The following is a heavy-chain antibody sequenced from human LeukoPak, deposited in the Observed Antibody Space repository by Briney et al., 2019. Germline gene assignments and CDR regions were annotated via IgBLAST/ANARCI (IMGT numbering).Heavy chain of an antibody. V-gene: IGHV4-61*02. CDR2: IYTSGST. J-gene: IGHJ5*02. Sequence: SETLSLTCTVSGGSISSGSYYWSWIRQPAGKGLEWIGRIYTSGSTNYNPSLKSRVTMSVDTSKNQFSLKLSSVTAADTAVYYCARDGLWQLLGWFDPWGQGTLVTVSS. CDR1: GGSISSGSYY. CDR3: ARDGLWQLLGWFDP. D-gene: IGHD2-15*01.